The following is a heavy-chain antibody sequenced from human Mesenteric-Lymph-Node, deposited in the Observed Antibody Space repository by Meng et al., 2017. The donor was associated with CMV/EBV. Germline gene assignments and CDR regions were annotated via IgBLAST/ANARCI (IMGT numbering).Heavy chain of an antibody. CDR3: SVVPARMERGGEAIDI. CDR2: IYPGGSA. CDR1: GFTVSSNY. D-gene: IGHD2-2*01. V-gene: IGHV3-53*01. J-gene: IGHJ3*02. Sequence: GESLKISCVVSGFTVSSNYMNWVRQAPGKGLEWVSVIYPGGSAYYSDSVKGRFTISRDNSKNTLYLQMNSLRVEDTAVYYCSVVPARMERGGEAIDIWGQGTMVTVSS.